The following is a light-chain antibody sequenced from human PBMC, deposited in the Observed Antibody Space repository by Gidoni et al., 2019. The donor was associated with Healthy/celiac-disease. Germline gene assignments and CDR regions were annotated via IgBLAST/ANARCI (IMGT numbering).Light chain of an antibody. CDR2: LGS. CDR1: QSLLHSNGYNY. CDR3: MQALQTPLT. Sequence: PGEPASISCRSSQSLLHSNGYNYLDWYLQKPGQSPQLLIYLGSNRASGVPDRFSGSGSGTDFTLKISRVEAEDVGVYYCMQALQTPLTFGGGTKVEIK. V-gene: IGKV2-28*01. J-gene: IGKJ4*01.